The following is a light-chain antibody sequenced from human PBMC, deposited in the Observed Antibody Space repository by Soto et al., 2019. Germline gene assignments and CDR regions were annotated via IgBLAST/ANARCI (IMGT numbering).Light chain of an antibody. CDR2: EVS. CDR1: SSDIGGFNY. J-gene: IGLJ2*01. V-gene: IGLV2-14*03. Sequence: QSALTQPASVSGSPGQSITISCNGTSSDIGGFNYVSWYQQHPGKAPTLIIYEVSNRPSGISHRFSGSKSGDTASLTISRVEAGDEADYYCQVWDSRDDHRVFGGGTKLTVL. CDR3: QVWDSRDDHRV.